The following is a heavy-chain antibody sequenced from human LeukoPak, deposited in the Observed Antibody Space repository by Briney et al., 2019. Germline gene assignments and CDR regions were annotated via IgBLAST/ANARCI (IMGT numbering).Heavy chain of an antibody. V-gene: IGHV1-2*02. CDR2: VNPKSGAT. Sequence: ASVKVSCKTSGYTFTDYYIHWVRQAPGQGLEWMGCVNPKSGATYYAQNFRGRVIITRDASMSTAYMELSRLKTDDTAMYYCARLTDFWGPGTLVTVSS. J-gene: IGHJ4*01. CDR3: ARLTDF. D-gene: IGHD3-9*01. CDR1: GYTFTDYY.